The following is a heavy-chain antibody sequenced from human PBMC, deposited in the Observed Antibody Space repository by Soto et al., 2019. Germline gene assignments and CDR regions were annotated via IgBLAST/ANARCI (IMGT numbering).Heavy chain of an antibody. CDR2: IDSRGGTI. CDR3: AREVLTASY. J-gene: IGHJ4*02. D-gene: IGHD2-8*01. V-gene: IGHV3-48*02. Sequence: GGSLRLSCAASGFIFGSNSMNWIRQAPGKGLEWVAYIDSRGGTIYYADSVKGRFIISRDNVKNSLFLQMNSLRDEDTAVYFCAREVLTASYWGQGXLVTVYS. CDR1: GFIFGSNS.